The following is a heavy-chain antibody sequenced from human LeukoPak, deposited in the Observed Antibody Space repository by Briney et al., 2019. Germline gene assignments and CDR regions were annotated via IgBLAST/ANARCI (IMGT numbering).Heavy chain of an antibody. D-gene: IGHD6-19*01. CDR2: TYYRSKWYN. Sequence: SQTLSLTCAISGDSVSSNSAAWNWIRQSPSRGLEWLGRTYYRSKWYNDYAVSVKSRITINPDTSKNQFSLQLNSVTPEDTAVYYCARELRVAGRTVYYFDYWGQGTLVTVSS. J-gene: IGHJ4*02. CDR1: GDSVSSNSAA. CDR3: ARELRVAGRTVYYFDY. V-gene: IGHV6-1*01.